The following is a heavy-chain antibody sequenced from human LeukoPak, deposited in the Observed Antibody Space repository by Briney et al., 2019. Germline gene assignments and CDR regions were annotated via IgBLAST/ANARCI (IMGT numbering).Heavy chain of an antibody. Sequence: PSETLSLTCTVSGGSISSYYWSWIWQPPGKGLEWIGYIYYSGSTNYNPSLKSRVTISVDTSKNQFSLKLSSVTAADTAVYYCARAGIVGATLIDYWGQGTLVTVSS. CDR1: GGSISSYY. V-gene: IGHV4-59*01. CDR3: ARAGIVGATLIDY. J-gene: IGHJ4*02. CDR2: IYYSGST. D-gene: IGHD1-26*01.